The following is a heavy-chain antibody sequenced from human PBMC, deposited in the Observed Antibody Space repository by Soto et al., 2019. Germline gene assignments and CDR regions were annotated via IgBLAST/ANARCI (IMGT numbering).Heavy chain of an antibody. J-gene: IGHJ4*02. V-gene: IGHV2-5*01. CDR2: IYWNADK. CDR1: GFSLTTRGVG. CDR3: VHRMLAGRQIEY. D-gene: IGHD3-10*02. Sequence: QITLRESGPTLVRPTQTLTLTCTFSGFSLTTRGVGVGWIRQPPGKALEWLAFIYWNADKRYTSSLNNRLTIPGESSENQLLLDLTTMDPVDPAKYYCVHRMLAGRQIEYCGRGSRVTVSS.